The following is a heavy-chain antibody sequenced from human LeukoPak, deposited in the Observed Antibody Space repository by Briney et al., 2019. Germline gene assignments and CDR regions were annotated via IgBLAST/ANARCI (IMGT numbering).Heavy chain of an antibody. J-gene: IGHJ4*02. V-gene: IGHV3-23*01. D-gene: IGHD3-3*01. CDR1: GFTFSSYA. Sequence: GGSLRLSCAASGFTFSSYAMSWVRQAPGKGLEWVSAISGSGGSTYYADSVKGRFTISRDNSKNTLYLQMNSLRAEDTAVYYCAKDTYYDFWSGYSLFDYWGQGTLVTVSS. CDR3: AKDTYYDFWSGYSLFDY. CDR2: ISGSGGST.